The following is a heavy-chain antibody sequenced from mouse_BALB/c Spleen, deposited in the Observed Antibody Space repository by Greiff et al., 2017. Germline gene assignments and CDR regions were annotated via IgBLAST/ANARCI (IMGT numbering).Heavy chain of an antibody. J-gene: IGHJ2*01. CDR1: GFTFSDYY. V-gene: IGHV5-4*02. Sequence: EVHLVESGGGLVKPGGSLKLSCAASGFTFSDYYMYWVRQTPEKRLEWVATISDGGSYTYYPDSVKGRFTISRANAKNNLYLQMSSLKSEDTAMYYCARDGYGNYDYFDYWGQGTTLTVSS. D-gene: IGHD2-10*02. CDR3: ARDGYGNYDYFDY. CDR2: ISDGGSYT.